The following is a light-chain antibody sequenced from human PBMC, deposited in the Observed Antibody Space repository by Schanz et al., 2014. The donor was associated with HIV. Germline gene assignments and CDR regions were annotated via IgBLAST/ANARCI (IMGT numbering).Light chain of an antibody. Sequence: QSVLTQPPSASGSPGQSVTISCSGTSSDVGGYNFVSWYQHHPGKAPKLIIYEVSQRPSGVPDRFSGSKSGNTASLTVSGLQAEDEADYYCTSYAGSNNFGVFGGGTKLTVL. J-gene: IGLJ3*02. CDR3: TSYAGSNNFGV. CDR1: SSDVGGYNF. V-gene: IGLV2-8*01. CDR2: EVS.